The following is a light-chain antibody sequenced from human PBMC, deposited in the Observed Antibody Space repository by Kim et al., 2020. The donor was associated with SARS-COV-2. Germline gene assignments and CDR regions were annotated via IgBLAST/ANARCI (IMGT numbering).Light chain of an antibody. CDR2: SAS. CDR3: HHLSSSPYYT. CDR1: RSMSAGY. J-gene: IGKJ2*01. Sequence: SPGDGATRSCRASRSMSAGYLTWYQQKPGQAPRLLMYSASTRATGIPDRFSGSESGTDFILTINRLEPEDSAFYYCHHLSSSPYYTFGQGTKLEI. V-gene: IGKV3-20*01.